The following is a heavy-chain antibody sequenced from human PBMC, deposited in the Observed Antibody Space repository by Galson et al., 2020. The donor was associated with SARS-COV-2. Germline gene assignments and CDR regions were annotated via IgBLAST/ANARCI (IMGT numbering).Heavy chain of an antibody. J-gene: IGHJ6*02. CDR3: AKNYDPQPFHYGMDV. D-gene: IGHD1-7*01. V-gene: IGHV3-33*06. Sequence: GGSLRLSCAASGFTFSSYGMHWVRQAPGKGLEWVAVIWYDGSNKYYADSVKGRFTISRDNSKNTLYLQMNSLRAEDTAVYYCAKNYDPQPFHYGMDVWGQGTTVTVSS. CDR2: IWYDGSNK. CDR1: GFTFSSYG.